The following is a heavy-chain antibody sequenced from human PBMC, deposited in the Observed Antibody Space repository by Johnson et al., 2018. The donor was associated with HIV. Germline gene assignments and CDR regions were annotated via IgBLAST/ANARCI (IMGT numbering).Heavy chain of an antibody. Sequence: QVQLVESGGGVVQPGRSLRLSCAASGFTFSSYAMHWVRQAPGKGLEWVAVISYDGSNKYYADSVKGRFTISRDNAKNTLYLQMNSLRVEDMAVYYCARENMNWEGFD. CDR2: ISYDGSNK. CDR3: ARENMNWEGFD. V-gene: IGHV3-30-3*01. D-gene: IGHD7-27*01. CDR1: GFTFSSYA. J-gene: IGHJ3*02.